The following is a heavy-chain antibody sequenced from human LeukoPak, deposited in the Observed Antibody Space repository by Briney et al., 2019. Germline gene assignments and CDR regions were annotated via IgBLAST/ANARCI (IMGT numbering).Heavy chain of an antibody. CDR1: GGSINSYY. CDR3: ATNYTAVPAFDY. D-gene: IGHD6-19*01. Sequence: SETLSLSCTVSGGSINSYYWNWIRQPAGKGLEWIGHIQTSGSTKYNPSLKSRVTMSIDTSKNQFSLNLYSVTAADTAVYYCATNYTAVPAFDYWGQGTLVTVSS. CDR2: IQTSGST. V-gene: IGHV4-4*07. J-gene: IGHJ4*02.